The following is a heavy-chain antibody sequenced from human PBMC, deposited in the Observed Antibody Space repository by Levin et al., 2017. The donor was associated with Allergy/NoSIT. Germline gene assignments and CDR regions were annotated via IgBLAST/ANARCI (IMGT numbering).Heavy chain of an antibody. D-gene: IGHD6-19*01. CDR3: ARGDSIALAAYAMNV. J-gene: IGHJ6*02. CDR2: ISYDARNK. V-gene: IGHV3-30*04. Sequence: LSLTCAASGFTFSIHALHWVRQAPGKGLEWVAVISYDARNKYYADSVKGRFTISRDNSKNTLYLQMNSLRAEDTAVYYCARGDSIALAAYAMNVWGQGTTVTVSS. CDR1: GFTFSIHA.